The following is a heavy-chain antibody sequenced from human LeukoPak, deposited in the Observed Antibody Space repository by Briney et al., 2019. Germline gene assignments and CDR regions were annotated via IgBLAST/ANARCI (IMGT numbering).Heavy chain of an antibody. Sequence: SETLSLTCTVSGGSISSYYWSRIRQPPGKGLEWIGYIYYSGSTNYNPSLKSRVTISVDTSKSQFPLKLSSVTAADTAVYYCARLGRLGEMSFDYWGQGTLVTVSS. CDR1: GGSISSYY. D-gene: IGHD3-16*01. CDR2: IYYSGST. J-gene: IGHJ4*02. CDR3: ARLGRLGEMSFDY. V-gene: IGHV4-59*08.